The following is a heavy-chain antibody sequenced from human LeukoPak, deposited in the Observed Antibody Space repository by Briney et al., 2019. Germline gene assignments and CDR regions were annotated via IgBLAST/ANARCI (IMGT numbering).Heavy chain of an antibody. V-gene: IGHV4-39*07. J-gene: IGHJ4*02. Sequence: PSETLSLACTVSGGSISSSSYYWGWIRQPPGKGLEWIGSIYYSGSTYYNPSLKSRVTISVDTSKNQFSLKLSSVTAADTAVYYCARLYYYDGDYWGQGTLVTVSS. CDR3: ARLYYYDGDY. CDR1: GGSISSSSYY. D-gene: IGHD3-22*01. CDR2: IYYSGST.